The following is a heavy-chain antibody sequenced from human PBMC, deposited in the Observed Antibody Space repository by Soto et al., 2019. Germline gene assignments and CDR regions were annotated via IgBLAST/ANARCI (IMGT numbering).Heavy chain of an antibody. CDR2: IIPILGIA. D-gene: IGHD6-13*01. CDR3: ARANGRWYGAEYFQH. Sequence: QVQLVQSGAEVKKPGSSVKVSCKASGGTFSSYTISWVRQAPGQGLEWMGRIIPILGIANYAQKFQGRVTITADKSTSTAYMELSSLRSEDTAVYYCARANGRWYGAEYFQHWGQGTLVTVSS. CDR1: GGTFSSYT. V-gene: IGHV1-69*02. J-gene: IGHJ1*01.